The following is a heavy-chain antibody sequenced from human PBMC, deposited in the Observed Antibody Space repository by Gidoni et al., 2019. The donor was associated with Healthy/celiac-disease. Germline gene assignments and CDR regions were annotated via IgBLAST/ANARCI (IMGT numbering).Heavy chain of an antibody. J-gene: IGHJ6*02. V-gene: IGHV4-39*01. CDR1: GGSISSRSYY. D-gene: IGHD2-15*01. CDR3: ARHTPDSYYYYYGMDV. CDR2: TYYSGST. Sequence: LQLHASGPGLVKPSETLSLTCPFSGGSISSRSYYWGWIRQPPGKGLEWIGSTYYSGSTDYNPSLKSRVTIAVDTSKNQFALKLRSVTAAETAGYDCARHTPDSYYYYYGMDVGGQGTTVTVSS.